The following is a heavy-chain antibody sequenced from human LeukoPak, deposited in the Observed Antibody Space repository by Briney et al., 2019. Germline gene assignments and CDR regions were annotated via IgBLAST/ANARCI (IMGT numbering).Heavy chain of an antibody. D-gene: IGHD2-2*01. Sequence: VASVKVSCKDSVYSFTGYYMHCVRQDPGQGLEWMGRINPNSGGTNYAQKFQGRVTMTRDTSISTAYMELSRLRSDDTAVYYCARVYLARVPAAIDYWGQGTLVTVSS. J-gene: IGHJ4*02. V-gene: IGHV1-2*06. CDR2: INPNSGGT. CDR3: ARVYLARVPAAIDY. CDR1: VYSFTGYY.